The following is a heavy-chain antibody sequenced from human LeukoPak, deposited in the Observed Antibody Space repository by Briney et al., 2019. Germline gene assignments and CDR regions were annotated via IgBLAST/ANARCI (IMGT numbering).Heavy chain of an antibody. J-gene: IGHJ4*02. CDR1: GFTFDDYG. D-gene: IGHD3-16*01. CDR2: INWNGGST. CDR3: ARDPRGGSHGPSAFDY. V-gene: IGHV3-20*04. Sequence: GGSLRLSCAASGFTFDDYGMSWVRQAPGKGLEWVSGINWNGGSTGYADSVKGRFTISRDNAKNSLYLQMNSLRAEDTAVYYCARDPRGGSHGPSAFDYWGQGTLVTVSS.